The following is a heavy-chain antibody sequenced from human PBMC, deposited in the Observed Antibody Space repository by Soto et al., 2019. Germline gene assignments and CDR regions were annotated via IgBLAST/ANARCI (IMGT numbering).Heavy chain of an antibody. J-gene: IGHJ4*02. Sequence: QEQLVESGGGVVQPGTSLRLSCAVPGGIFHGYGMHWVRQAPGKGLEWVAIIRFDGSNEAYADSVKGRFTISRDNSKKTLYLQMNTLGAEDTAVYYCARDGIGGTVFRGYLDYWGRGTVVTVSS. D-gene: IGHD1-7*01. CDR2: IRFDGSNE. CDR1: GGIFHGYG. CDR3: ARDGIGGTVFRGYLDY. V-gene: IGHV3-33*01.